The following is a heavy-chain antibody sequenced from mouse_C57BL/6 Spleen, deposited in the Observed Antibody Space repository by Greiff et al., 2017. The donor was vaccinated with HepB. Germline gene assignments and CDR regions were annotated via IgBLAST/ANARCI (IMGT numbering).Heavy chain of an antibody. D-gene: IGHD3-2*02. Sequence: QVQLKQPGAELVKPGASVKLSCKASGYTFTSYWMQWVKQRPGQGLEWIGEIDPSDSYTNYNQKFKGKATLTVDTSSSTAYMQLSSLTSEDSAVYYCAYSSGYVPWFAYWGQGTLVTVSA. CDR1: GYTFTSYW. V-gene: IGHV1-50*01. CDR2: IDPSDSYT. CDR3: AYSSGYVPWFAY. J-gene: IGHJ3*01.